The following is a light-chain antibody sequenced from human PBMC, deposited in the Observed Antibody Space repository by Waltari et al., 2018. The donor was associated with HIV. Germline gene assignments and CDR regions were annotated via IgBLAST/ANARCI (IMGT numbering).Light chain of an antibody. CDR3: QQYDNLPLT. CDR1: QDISNY. Sequence: DIQMTQSLSSLSASVGDRVTITCQASQDISNYLNWYQQKPGKAPKLLIYDASNLEKGVPSRFSGSGSGTDFTFTISSLQPEDIATYYCQQYDNLPLTFGGGTKVEIK. CDR2: DAS. J-gene: IGKJ4*01. V-gene: IGKV1-33*01.